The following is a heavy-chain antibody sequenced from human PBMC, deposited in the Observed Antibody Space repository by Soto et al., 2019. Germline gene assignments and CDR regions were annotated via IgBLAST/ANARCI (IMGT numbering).Heavy chain of an antibody. D-gene: IGHD6-6*01. CDR1: GGTFSSYA. V-gene: IGHV1-69*01. Sequence: QVQLVQSGAEVKKPGSSVKVSCKASGGTFSSYAISWVRQAPGQGLEWMGGSIPIFGTANYAQKFQGRVTITADESTSTAYMELSSLRSEDTAVYYCAWGYSSSGDYYYGMDVWGQGTTVTVSS. CDR3: AWGYSSSGDYYYGMDV. J-gene: IGHJ6*02. CDR2: SIPIFGTA.